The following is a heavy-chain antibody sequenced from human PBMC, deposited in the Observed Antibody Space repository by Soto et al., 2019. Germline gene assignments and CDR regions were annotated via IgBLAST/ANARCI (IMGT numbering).Heavy chain of an antibody. V-gene: IGHV3-7*01. J-gene: IGHJ6*02. CDR3: ARDRGPPRYLYYGMDV. D-gene: IGHD3-10*01. CDR2: IKQDGSGE. CDR1: GXTFSTYW. Sequence: LRLSFAASGXTFSTYWMSWVRQAPGKGLEWVGNIKQDGSGENYVDSVKGRFTISRDNANHSLYLQMNSLRAEDTAVYYCARDRGPPRYLYYGMDVWGQGTTVTVSS.